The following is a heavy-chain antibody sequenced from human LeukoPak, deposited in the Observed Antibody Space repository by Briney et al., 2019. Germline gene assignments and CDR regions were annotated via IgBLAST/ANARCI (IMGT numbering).Heavy chain of an antibody. Sequence: ASVKVSFKASGYTSTSYGISWVRQAPGQGLEWMGWISAYNGNTNYAQKLQGRVTMTTDTSTSTAYMELRSLRSDDTAVYYCARDGYYYGSGSYYNVGYWGQETLVTVSS. CDR2: ISAYNGNT. J-gene: IGHJ4*02. CDR3: ARDGYYYGSGSYYNVGY. V-gene: IGHV1-18*01. CDR1: GYTSTSYG. D-gene: IGHD3-10*01.